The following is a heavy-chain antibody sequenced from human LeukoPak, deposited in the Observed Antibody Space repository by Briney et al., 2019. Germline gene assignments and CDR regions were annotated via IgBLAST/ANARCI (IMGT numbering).Heavy chain of an antibody. V-gene: IGHV3-23*01. J-gene: IGHJ4*02. Sequence: PGGSLRLSCAASGFTFSNYAMNWVRQAPGKGLEWVSAISGSGAGTYYADSVKGRFTISRDNSKNTLYLQMNSLRAEDTAVYYCAKGFYCNGVRYYSLALEYWGQGTLVTVSS. D-gene: IGHD2-15*01. CDR2: ISGSGAGT. CDR1: GFTFSNYA. CDR3: AKGFYCNGVRYYSLALEY.